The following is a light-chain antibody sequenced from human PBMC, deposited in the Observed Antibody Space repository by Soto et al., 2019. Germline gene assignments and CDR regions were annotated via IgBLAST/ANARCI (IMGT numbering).Light chain of an antibody. J-gene: IGKJ1*01. CDR3: QQYYSYPRA. CDR2: AAS. Sequence: AIRMTQSPSSLSASTGDRVTITSRASQDISSYLAWYQQKPEKAPNLLIYAASTLQSGVPSRFSGSGAGTDFTLTISCLQSEDFATYYCQQYYSYPRAFGQGTKVDIK. V-gene: IGKV1-8*01. CDR1: QDISSY.